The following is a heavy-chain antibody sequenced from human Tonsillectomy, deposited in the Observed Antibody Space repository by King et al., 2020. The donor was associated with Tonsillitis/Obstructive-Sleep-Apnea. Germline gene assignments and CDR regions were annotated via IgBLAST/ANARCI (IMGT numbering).Heavy chain of an antibody. Sequence: VQLQQWGAGLLKPSETLSLTCAVYGGSFSGYYWSWIRQPPGKGLEWIGEINHSGSTNYNPSLKSRVTLSVDTSKNQLSLKLSSVTASDTAVYYCARGRGYSYGYRNYYYYMDVWGKGTTVTVSS. CDR1: GGSFSGYY. V-gene: IGHV4-34*01. CDR2: INHSGST. D-gene: IGHD5-18*01. CDR3: ARGRGYSYGYRNYYYYMDV. J-gene: IGHJ6*03.